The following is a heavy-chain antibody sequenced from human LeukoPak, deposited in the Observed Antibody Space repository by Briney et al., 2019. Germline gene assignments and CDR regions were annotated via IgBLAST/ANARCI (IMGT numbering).Heavy chain of an antibody. CDR2: INHSGST. V-gene: IGHV4-34*01. CDR1: GGSFSGYY. CDR3: ARAPLWWRPYDY. D-gene: IGHD2-21*01. Sequence: SETLSLTCAVYGGSFSGYYWSWIRQPPGKGLEWIGEINHSGSTNYNPSLKSRVTMSVDTSKNQFSLKLSSVTAADTAVYYCARAPLWWRPYDYWGQGTLVTVSS. J-gene: IGHJ4*02.